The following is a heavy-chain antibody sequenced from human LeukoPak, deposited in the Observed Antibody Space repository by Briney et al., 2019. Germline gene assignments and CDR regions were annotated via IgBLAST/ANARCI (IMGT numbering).Heavy chain of an antibody. D-gene: IGHD2-15*01. CDR1: GGSISSYY. J-gene: IGHJ5*02. Sequence: SEALSLTCTVPGGSISSYYWSWIRQPPGKGLEWIGEINHSGSTNYNPSLKSRVTISVDTSKNQFSLKLSSVTAADTAVYYCAGPSAMSGDSSNWFDPWGQGTLVTVSS. V-gene: IGHV4-34*01. CDR3: AGPSAMSGDSSNWFDP. CDR2: INHSGST.